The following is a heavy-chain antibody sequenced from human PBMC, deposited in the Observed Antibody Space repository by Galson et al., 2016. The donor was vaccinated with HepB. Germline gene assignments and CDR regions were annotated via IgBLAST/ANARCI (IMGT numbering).Heavy chain of an antibody. CDR1: GGSISSFY. V-gene: IGHV4-59*08. J-gene: IGHJ6*02. CDR3: ARRSTNYYFGTDV. CDR2: INYSWNT. Sequence: LSLTCSISGGSISSFYWSWIRQTPGKGLEWLGYINYSWNTYYNPSLKSRVTMSVDTSKNQFSLKLNSVTAADTVVYYCARRSTNYYFGTDVWGQGTTVTVSS.